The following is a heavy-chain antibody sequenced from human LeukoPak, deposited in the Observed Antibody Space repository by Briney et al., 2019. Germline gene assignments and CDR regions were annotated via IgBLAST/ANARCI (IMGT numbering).Heavy chain of an antibody. V-gene: IGHV3-15*01. J-gene: IGHJ4*02. CDR1: GFTFSDAW. Sequence: GGSLRLSCAASGFTFSDAWMSWVRQAPGKGLEWVGRTKSKTDGGTTDYAAPVKGRFTISRDDSKNTLYLQMNSLKTEDTAVYYCTTDLGYGDCSSKIDYWGQGTLVTVSS. CDR2: TKSKTDGGTT. D-gene: IGHD4-17*01. CDR3: TTDLGYGDCSSKIDY.